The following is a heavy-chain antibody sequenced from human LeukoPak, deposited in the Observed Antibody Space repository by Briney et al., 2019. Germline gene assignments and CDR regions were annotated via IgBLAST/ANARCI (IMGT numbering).Heavy chain of an antibody. CDR1: GGSISTSSYY. CDR2: IYYSGST. CDR3: ARGEEHGSGTVHFDY. J-gene: IGHJ4*02. V-gene: IGHV4-39*01. Sequence: SETLSLTCSVSGGSISTSSYYWDWIRQPPGKGLEWIGSIYYSGSTYYNPSLKNRVAISVDTSKNQVSLKLSSVTAADTAVYYCARGEEHGSGTVHFDYWGQGTLVTVSS. D-gene: IGHD3-10*01.